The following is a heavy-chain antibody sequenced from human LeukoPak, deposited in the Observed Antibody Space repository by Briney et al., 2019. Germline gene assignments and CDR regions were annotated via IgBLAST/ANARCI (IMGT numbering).Heavy chain of an antibody. V-gene: IGHV3-30*04. Sequence: PGRSLRLTCAASGFTFSSYAMHWVRQAPGKGLEWVATISFDGTKKDYADSVKGRLTISRDNSQNTLTLQMNSLSPEDTAFYYCVRDRLYCAGPRCYRWLDLWGQGTLVTVSS. J-gene: IGHJ5*02. CDR3: VRDRLYCAGPRCYRWLDL. CDR1: GFTFSSYA. CDR2: ISFDGTKK. D-gene: IGHD2-21*01.